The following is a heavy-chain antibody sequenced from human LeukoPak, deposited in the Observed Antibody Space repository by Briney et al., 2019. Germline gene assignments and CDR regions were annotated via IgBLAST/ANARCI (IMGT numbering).Heavy chain of an antibody. D-gene: IGHD2-2*01. J-gene: IGHJ6*02. CDR2: IYYSGST. CDR3: ARASIVVVPAATVNYYGMDV. CDR1: GGSISSGGYY. V-gene: IGHV4-31*03. Sequence: SQTLSLTCTVSGGSISSGGYYWSWIRQHPGKGLEWIGYIYYSGSTYYNPSLKSRVTISVDTSKNQFSLKLSSVTAADTAVYYCARASIVVVPAATVNYYGMDVWGQGTTVTVSS.